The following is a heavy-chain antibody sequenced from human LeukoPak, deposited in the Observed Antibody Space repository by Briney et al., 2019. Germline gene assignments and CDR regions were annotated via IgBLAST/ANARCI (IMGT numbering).Heavy chain of an antibody. Sequence: GGSLRLSCAASGFTVSNNYMNWVRQAPGKGLEWVSVMYSGGTTYYADSEKGRFSISRDKSKNTVFLQMSSLKAEDTAVYYCASPSSGQSFDIWGQGTTVTVSS. CDR2: MYSGGTT. CDR3: ASPSSGQSFDI. D-gene: IGHD3-22*01. V-gene: IGHV3-53*01. J-gene: IGHJ3*02. CDR1: GFTVSNNY.